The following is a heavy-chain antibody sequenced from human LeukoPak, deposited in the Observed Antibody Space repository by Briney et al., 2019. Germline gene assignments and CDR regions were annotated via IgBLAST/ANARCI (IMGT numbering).Heavy chain of an antibody. V-gene: IGHV3-15*01. CDR1: GFNFRSYG. D-gene: IGHD2-2*01. J-gene: IGHJ4*02. CDR2: IKSKTDGGTT. CDR3: TTEYQLLSFDY. Sequence: GGSLRLSCAASGFNFRSYGMHWVRQAPGKGLEWVGRIKSKTDGGTTDYAAPVKGRFTISRDDSKNTLYLQMNSLKTEDTAVYYCTTEYQLLSFDYWGQGTLVTVSS.